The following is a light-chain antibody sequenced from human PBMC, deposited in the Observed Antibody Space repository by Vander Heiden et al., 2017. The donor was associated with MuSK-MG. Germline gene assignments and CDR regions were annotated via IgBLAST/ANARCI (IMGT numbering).Light chain of an antibody. CDR2: NSN. CDR3: AAWDDSRSGTGWV. J-gene: IGLJ3*02. CDR1: SSNIGNNT. Sequence: QSVLTQPPSASGTPGQRVTISCSGSSSNIGNNTVPWYQQLPGTAPKRLIYNSNQRPSGVPDRFSGSKSGASASLAISGRKSEEEADYDCAAWDDSRSGTGWVFGGGTKLTV. V-gene: IGLV1-44*01.